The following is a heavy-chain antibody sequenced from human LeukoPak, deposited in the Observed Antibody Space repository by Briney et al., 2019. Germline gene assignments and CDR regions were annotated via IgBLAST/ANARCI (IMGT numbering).Heavy chain of an antibody. V-gene: IGHV3-23*01. CDR3: AKDGAYPYYDFWSGYRPNPNWFDP. CDR2: ISGSGGST. D-gene: IGHD3-3*01. J-gene: IGHJ5*02. Sequence: GSLRLSCTASGFTFSSYAMSWVRQAPGKGLEWVSAISGSGGSTYYADSVKGRFTISRDNSKNTLYLQMNSLRAEDTAVYYCAKDGAYPYYDFWSGYRPNPNWFDPWGQGTLVTVSS. CDR1: GFTFSSYA.